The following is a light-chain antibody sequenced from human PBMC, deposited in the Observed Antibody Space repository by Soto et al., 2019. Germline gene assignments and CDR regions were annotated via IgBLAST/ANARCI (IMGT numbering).Light chain of an antibody. CDR3: QQLSTYPST. CDR1: QGISSV. V-gene: IGKV1-13*02. CDR2: DAS. J-gene: IGKJ4*01. Sequence: AIQLTQTPSSLSASVGDRVTITCRASQGISSVLAWYQQKPGKAPKLLIYDASSLESGVPSRFSGSGSGTDFTLTISSLQAEDFATYYCQQLSTYPSTFGGGTKV.